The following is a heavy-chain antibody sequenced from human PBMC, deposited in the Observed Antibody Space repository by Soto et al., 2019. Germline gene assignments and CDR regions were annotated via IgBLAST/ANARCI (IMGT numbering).Heavy chain of an antibody. V-gene: IGHV3-21*06. D-gene: IGHD6-25*01. CDR1: VFTFSRYG. CDR2: ISGLSSYI. Sequence: EVHLVESGGGLVKPGGSLRLSCAASVFTFSRYGMNWVRQAPGKGLELVSSISGLSSYIYYADSVKGRFTVSRDNAKNSLYVQMNSLRAEDTAVYYCARDPQQRLADSYYYGMDVWGQGTTVIVSS. CDR3: ARDPQQRLADSYYYGMDV. J-gene: IGHJ6*02.